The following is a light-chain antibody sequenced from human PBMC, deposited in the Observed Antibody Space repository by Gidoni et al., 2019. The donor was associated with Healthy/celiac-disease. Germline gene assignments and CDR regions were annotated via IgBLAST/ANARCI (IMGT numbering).Light chain of an antibody. V-gene: IGKV3-20*01. CDR1: QSVRSSY. Sequence: EIVLTQSPGTLSLSPGERATLSCRASQSVRSSYLAWYQQKPGQAPRLLIYGASSRATGIPDRCSGSGSGTDFTLTISRLEPEDFAVYYCQQYGSSPPFTFGPGTKVDIK. CDR2: GAS. J-gene: IGKJ3*01. CDR3: QQYGSSPPFT.